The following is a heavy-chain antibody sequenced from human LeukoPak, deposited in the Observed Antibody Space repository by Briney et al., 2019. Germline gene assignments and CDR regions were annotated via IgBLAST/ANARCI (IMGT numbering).Heavy chain of an antibody. J-gene: IGHJ6*02. D-gene: IGHD3-10*01. Sequence: ASVTVSCKASGGTFSTNAISWVRQAPGQGLEWMGRIIPIFDIANYAQKFQGRVTITADKSTSTAYMELSSLRSEDTAVYYCARDMGDGGYNYGMDVWGQGTTVTVSS. V-gene: IGHV1-69*04. CDR1: GGTFSTNA. CDR2: IIPIFDIA. CDR3: ARDMGDGGYNYGMDV.